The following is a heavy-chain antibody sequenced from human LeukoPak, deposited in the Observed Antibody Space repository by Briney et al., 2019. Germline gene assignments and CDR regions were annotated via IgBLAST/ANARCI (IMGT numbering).Heavy chain of an antibody. CDR2: INSDGSWT. CDR1: GFTFDDYA. V-gene: IGHV3-74*01. D-gene: IGHD2/OR15-2a*01. CDR3: VSFYETY. Sequence: SGGSLRLSCAASGFTFDDYAMHWVRQAPGKGLVWVSRINSDGSWTSYADSVKGRFTISKDNAKNTVYLQMSNLRVEDTAVYYCVSFYETYWGRGTLVTVSS. J-gene: IGHJ4*02.